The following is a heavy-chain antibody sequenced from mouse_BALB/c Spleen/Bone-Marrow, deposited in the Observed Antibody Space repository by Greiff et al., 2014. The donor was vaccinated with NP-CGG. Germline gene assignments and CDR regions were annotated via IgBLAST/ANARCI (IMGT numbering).Heavy chain of an antibody. CDR2: INPNSRTI. D-gene: IGHD1-2*01. J-gene: IGHJ3*01. CDR3: ARNGYYGWMTY. V-gene: IGHV4-1*02. CDR1: GFDFSGYW. Sequence: EVKLVESGGGLVQPGGSLKLSCAASGFDFSGYWMTWVRQAPGKGLEWIGEINPNSRTINYKPSLKEKFIMSRDNAKNTLYLQMSKGRSEDTALYYCARNGYYGWMTYWGQGTLVTVSA.